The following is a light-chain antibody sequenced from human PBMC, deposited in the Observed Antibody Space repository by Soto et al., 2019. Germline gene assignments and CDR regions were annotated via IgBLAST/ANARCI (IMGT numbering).Light chain of an antibody. V-gene: IGLV2-11*01. CDR2: DVT. CDR1: TTDVGSSDY. CDR3: CSFAGHSSM. Sequence: QSALSRSVSGSPGQSVTLSCTGATTDVGSSDYVSWYQQHPGKAPRLLIYDVTKRPAGVPTRFSCSKSDKTASLTISGIQTEDEAVYFCCSFAGHSSMFDGGTKLTVL. J-gene: IGLJ3*02.